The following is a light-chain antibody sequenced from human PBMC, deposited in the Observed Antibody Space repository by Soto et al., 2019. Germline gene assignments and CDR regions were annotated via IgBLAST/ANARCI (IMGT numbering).Light chain of an antibody. CDR3: QQRSNWPF. CDR1: QSVSSY. V-gene: IGKV3-11*01. Sequence: EIVLTQSPATLSLSPGERATLSCRASQSVSSYLAWYQQKPGQAPRLLIYDASNRATGIPARFSGSGSGTDFTLPISSLEPEDFAVYYCQQRSNWPFFGQGTKLEIK. J-gene: IGKJ2*01. CDR2: DAS.